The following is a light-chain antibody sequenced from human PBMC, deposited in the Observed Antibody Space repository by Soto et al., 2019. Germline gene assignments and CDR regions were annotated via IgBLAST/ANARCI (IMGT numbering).Light chain of an antibody. CDR3: QQRSLLVT. Sequence: EIVLTQSPATLFLSPGERATLSCRASQSISTYLAWYQQKPGQAPRLLIYDSSNRATDIPSRFSGSGSGTDFTLTISSLEPEDSALYYCQQRSLLVTFGGGTRLEIK. V-gene: IGKV3-11*01. J-gene: IGKJ4*01. CDR1: QSISTY. CDR2: DSS.